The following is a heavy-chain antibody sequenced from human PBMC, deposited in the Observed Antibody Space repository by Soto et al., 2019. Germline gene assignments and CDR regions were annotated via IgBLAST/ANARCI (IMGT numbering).Heavy chain of an antibody. Sequence: WETLSLTCAVHGGSFSGYYWSWIRQPPGKGLEWIGEINHSGSTNYNPSLKSRVTISVDTSKNQFSLKLSSVTAADTAVYYCARGVMQLVPGDYWGQGTLVTVSS. CDR2: INHSGST. D-gene: IGHD6-6*01. CDR3: ARGVMQLVPGDY. CDR1: GGSFSGYY. J-gene: IGHJ4*02. V-gene: IGHV4-34*01.